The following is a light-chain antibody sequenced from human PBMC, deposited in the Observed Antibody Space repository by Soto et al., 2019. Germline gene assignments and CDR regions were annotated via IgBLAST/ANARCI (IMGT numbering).Light chain of an antibody. V-gene: IGKV3-11*01. Sequence: EIVLTHSPATLSLSPCDRATLSWRASQSVSSYLAWYQQKPGQAPRLLIYDASNRATGIPARFSGSGSGTDFTLTISSLEPEDFAVYYCQQRSFWITFGQGTRLEI. J-gene: IGKJ5*01. CDR1: QSVSSY. CDR3: QQRSFWIT. CDR2: DAS.